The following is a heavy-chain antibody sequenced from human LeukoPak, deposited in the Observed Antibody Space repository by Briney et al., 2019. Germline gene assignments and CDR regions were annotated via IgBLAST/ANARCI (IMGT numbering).Heavy chain of an antibody. D-gene: IGHD3-22*01. CDR3: ARDQFGYYYDSSGFNRFDY. CDR1: GGTFSSYA. Sequence: GASVKVSCKASGGTFSSYAISWVRQAPGQGLEWMGGIIPIFGTANYAQKFQGRVTITADKFTSTAYMELSSLGSEDTAVYYCARDQFGYYYDSSGFNRFDYWGQGTLVTVSS. J-gene: IGHJ4*02. V-gene: IGHV1-69*06. CDR2: IIPIFGTA.